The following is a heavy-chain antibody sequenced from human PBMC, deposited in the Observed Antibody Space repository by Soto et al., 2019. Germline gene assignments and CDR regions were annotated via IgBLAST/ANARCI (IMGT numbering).Heavy chain of an antibody. CDR1: GYTFNDYE. CDR2: MNPNSGET. Sequence: QEQLVQSAAEVKKPGASVKVSCMTSGYTFNDYEINWVRQATGQGLEWIGWMNPNSGETGYAQRFQGRVTMTTSSSLSTAYLELSSLTSDDTAVYYCARIAMHDRPRWYNWFDPWGQGTLVTVSS. D-gene: IGHD2-21*01. V-gene: IGHV1-8*02. CDR3: ARIAMHDRPRWYNWFDP. J-gene: IGHJ5*02.